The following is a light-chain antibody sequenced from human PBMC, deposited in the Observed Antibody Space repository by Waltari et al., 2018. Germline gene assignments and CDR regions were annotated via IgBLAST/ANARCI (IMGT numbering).Light chain of an antibody. Sequence: QSALTQPPSASGSPGQSVTISCTGTSSTFGVSRYVSWYQHHPGKAPKLMIYEVNKRPSGVPDRFSGSKSGNTASLTVSGLQAEDEADYYCSSYAGPNSVVFGGGTKLTVL. CDR3: SSYAGPNSVV. V-gene: IGLV2-8*01. CDR1: SSTFGVSRY. CDR2: EVN. J-gene: IGLJ2*01.